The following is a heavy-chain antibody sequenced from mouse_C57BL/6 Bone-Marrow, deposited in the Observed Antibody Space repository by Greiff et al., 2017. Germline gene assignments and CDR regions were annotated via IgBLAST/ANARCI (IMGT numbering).Heavy chain of an antibody. CDR3: ARGNYVFDY. V-gene: IGHV3-6*01. D-gene: IGHD2-1*01. Sequence: ESGPGLVKPSQSLSLTCSVTGYSITSGYYWNWIRQFPGNKLEWMGYISYDGSNNYNPSLKNRISITRDTSKNQFFLKLNSVTTEDTATYYCARGNYVFDYWGQGTTLTVSS. CDR2: ISYDGSN. CDR1: GYSITSGYY. J-gene: IGHJ2*01.